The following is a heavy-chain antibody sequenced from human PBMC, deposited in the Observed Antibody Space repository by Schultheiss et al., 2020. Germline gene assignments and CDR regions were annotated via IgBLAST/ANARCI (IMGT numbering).Heavy chain of an antibody. Sequence: SETLSLTCTVSGGSISNTNYYWSWIRQPPGKGLEWIGEINHSGSTNYNPSLKSRVTISVDKSKNQFSLKLSSVTAADTAVYYCARDSGGSSPLGYWGQGTLVTVSS. CDR2: INHSGST. D-gene: IGHD2-15*01. V-gene: IGHV4-39*07. CDR3: ARDSGGSSPLGY. CDR1: GGSISNTNYY. J-gene: IGHJ4*02.